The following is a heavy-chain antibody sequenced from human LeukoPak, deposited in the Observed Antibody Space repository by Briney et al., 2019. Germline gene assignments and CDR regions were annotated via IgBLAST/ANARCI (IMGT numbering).Heavy chain of an antibody. CDR2: IYYSGNT. J-gene: IGHJ5*02. CDR1: GVSISSSNSY. Sequence: SETLSLTCTVSGVSISSSNSYWGWIRQPPGKGLEWIGSIYYSGNTYYNASLKSQVSISIDTSKNQFSLRLTSVTAADTAVYYCAREEGADYVWGSYRLNWFDPWGQGTLVTVSS. V-gene: IGHV4-39*02. D-gene: IGHD3-16*02. CDR3: AREEGADYVWGSYRLNWFDP.